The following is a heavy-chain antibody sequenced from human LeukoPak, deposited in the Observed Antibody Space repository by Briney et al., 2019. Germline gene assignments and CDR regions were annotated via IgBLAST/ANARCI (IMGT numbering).Heavy chain of an antibody. CDR2: INHSGST. CDR3: ARRGYYGSGSYYPSFEY. Sequence: SETLSLTCAVYGGSFSGYYWSWIRQPPGKGLEWIGEINHSGSTNYNPSLQNRVTISVDKSKNQFSLTLSSVTVADTAVYYCARRGYYGSGSYYPSFEYWGQGTLVTVSS. J-gene: IGHJ4*02. CDR1: GGSFSGYY. V-gene: IGHV4-34*01. D-gene: IGHD3-10*01.